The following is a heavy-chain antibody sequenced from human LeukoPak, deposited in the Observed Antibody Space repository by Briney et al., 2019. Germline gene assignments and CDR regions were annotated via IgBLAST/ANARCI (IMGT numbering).Heavy chain of an antibody. Sequence: KPSETLSLTCTVSGGSISSSSHYWGWIRQPQGKGLEWIGIIFYSGNTYYTPSLKSRLTISIDTFKNQFSLNLSSVTAADTAVYYCVRMSSGYSDSWGQGTLVTASS. CDR1: GGSISSSSHY. CDR2: IFYSGNT. CDR3: VRMSSGYSDS. J-gene: IGHJ4*02. V-gene: IGHV4-39*01. D-gene: IGHD3-22*01.